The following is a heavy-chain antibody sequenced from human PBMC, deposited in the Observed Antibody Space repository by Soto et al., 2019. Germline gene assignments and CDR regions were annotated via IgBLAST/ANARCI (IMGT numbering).Heavy chain of an antibody. D-gene: IGHD6-13*01. CDR2: IYTSGST. Sequence: SETLSLTCTVSGGSISSYYWSWIRQPAGKGLEWIGRIYTSGSTNYNPSLKSRVTMSVDTSKNQFSLKLSSVAAADTAAYYCARDSRYSSSWYAPFDYWGQGTLVTVSS. CDR1: GGSISSYY. CDR3: ARDSRYSSSWYAPFDY. V-gene: IGHV4-4*07. J-gene: IGHJ4*02.